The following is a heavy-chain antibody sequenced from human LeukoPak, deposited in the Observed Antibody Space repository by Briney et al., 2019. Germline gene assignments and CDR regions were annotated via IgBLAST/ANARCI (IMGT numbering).Heavy chain of an antibody. D-gene: IGHD3-3*01. Sequence: ASVKVSCKAPGGTFSSYAISWVRQAPGQGLEWMGGIIPIFGTANYAQKFQGRVTITTDESTSTAYMELSSLRSEDTAVYYCAKGGGYYDSWFDPWGQGTLVTVSS. CDR2: IIPIFGTA. CDR3: AKGGGYYDSWFDP. J-gene: IGHJ5*02. CDR1: GGTFSSYA. V-gene: IGHV1-69*05.